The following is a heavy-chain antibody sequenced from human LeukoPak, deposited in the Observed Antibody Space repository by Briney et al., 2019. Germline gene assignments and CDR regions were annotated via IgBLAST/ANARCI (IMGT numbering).Heavy chain of an antibody. CDR2: TFRSKWWD. CDR3: AREVAVIRGIRNWFDS. CDR1: GDSVSSNDAA. D-gene: IGHD3-10*01. Sequence: SQTLSLTCVISGDSVSSNDAAWSWLRQAPSRGLEWLGRTFRSKWWDDSAPSVSSRITINRDTSKNQFSLHLDSVTPEDTAVYYCAREVAVIRGIRNWFDSWGPGILVTVSA. V-gene: IGHV6-1*01. J-gene: IGHJ5*01.